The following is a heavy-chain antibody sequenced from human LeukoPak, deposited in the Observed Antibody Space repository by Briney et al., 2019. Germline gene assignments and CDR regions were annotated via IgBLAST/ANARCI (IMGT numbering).Heavy chain of an antibody. CDR2: IYYSGST. Sequence: SETLSLTCTVSGGSISGYYWSWIRQSPGEGLVWMGYIYYSGSTNYNPSLKSRVTISLDMSKNQFSLKLSSVTAADTALYYCARHFTYYYDSSGYPRDAFDIWGKGTVVTVSS. D-gene: IGHD3-22*01. V-gene: IGHV4-59*08. J-gene: IGHJ3*02. CDR1: GGSISGYY. CDR3: ARHFTYYYDSSGYPRDAFDI.